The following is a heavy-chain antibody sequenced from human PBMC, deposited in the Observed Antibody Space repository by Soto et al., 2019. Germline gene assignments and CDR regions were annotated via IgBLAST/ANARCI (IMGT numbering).Heavy chain of an antibody. CDR1: GDSVSSNSAA. V-gene: IGHV6-1*01. CDR3: ASGDWKYDYYYGMDV. D-gene: IGHD1-1*01. Sequence: SQTHSLTCAISGDSVSSNSAAWNWIRQSPSRGLEWLGRTYYRSKWYNDYAVSGKRRITSKKDKDKNQFYLQLNSVTPEEKAVDEWASGDWKYDYYYGMDVWGQGTTVTVSS. J-gene: IGHJ6*02. CDR2: TYYRSKWYN.